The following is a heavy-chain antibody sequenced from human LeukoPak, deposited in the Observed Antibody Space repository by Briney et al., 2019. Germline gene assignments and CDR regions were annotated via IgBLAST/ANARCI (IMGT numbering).Heavy chain of an antibody. CDR3: AKRAIDGSGYDYYFDY. D-gene: IGHD3-22*01. J-gene: IGHJ4*02. V-gene: IGHV3-23*01. CDR2: ISRGGVTT. CDR1: GFTFSNYG. Sequence: PGGSLRLSCAASGFTFSNYGMSWVRQAPGKGLEWVSTISRGGVTTYYADSVKGRFTISRDNSKNTVYLQMNRLRAEDTAIYYCAKRAIDGSGYDYYFDYWGQGTLVTVSS.